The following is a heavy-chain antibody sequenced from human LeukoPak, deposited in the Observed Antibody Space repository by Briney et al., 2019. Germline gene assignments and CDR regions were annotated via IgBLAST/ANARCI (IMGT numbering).Heavy chain of an antibody. J-gene: IGHJ3*02. CDR2: ISSSSTTT. CDR1: GFTFSSNN. D-gene: IGHD7-27*01. CDR3: ARETGDDAFDI. V-gene: IGHV3-48*01. Sequence: GGSLRLSCAASGFTFSSNNMNWVRQAPGKGLEWVSYISSSSTTTYYADSVKGRFTISRDNSKKTLYLQMNSLRAEDTAVYYCARETGDDAFDIWGQGTMVTVSS.